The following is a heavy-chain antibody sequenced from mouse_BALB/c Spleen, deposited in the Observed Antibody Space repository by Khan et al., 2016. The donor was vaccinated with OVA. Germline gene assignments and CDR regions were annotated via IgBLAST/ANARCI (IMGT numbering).Heavy chain of an antibody. CDR1: GYIFTSYW. J-gene: IGHJ2*01. Sequence: QVQLQQSGAELVRPGASVNLSCKTSGYIFTSYWIHWVKQRSGQGLEWIARIYPGTNNTYYKEKLKDKATLTADKSSSTVYMQLSSLKSDDSAVYFCAREEALYYFDYWGQGTTLTVSS. D-gene: IGHD3-2*02. CDR3: AREEALYYFDY. CDR2: IYPGTNNT. V-gene: IGHV1S132*01.